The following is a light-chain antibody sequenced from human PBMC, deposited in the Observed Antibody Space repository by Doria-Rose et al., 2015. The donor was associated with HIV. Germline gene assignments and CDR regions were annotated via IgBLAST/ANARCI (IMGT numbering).Light chain of an antibody. CDR1: QDISNY. CDR2: DAS. V-gene: IGKV1-33*01. J-gene: IGKJ2*01. CDR3: QQYDDLPYT. Sequence: TQSPSSPSASVGDRLTITCQASQDISNYLNWYQQKPGKAPKLLIYDASNLERGVPSRFSGSGSGTDFTFTISSLQPEDIATYYCQQYDDLPYTFGQGTNLKIK.